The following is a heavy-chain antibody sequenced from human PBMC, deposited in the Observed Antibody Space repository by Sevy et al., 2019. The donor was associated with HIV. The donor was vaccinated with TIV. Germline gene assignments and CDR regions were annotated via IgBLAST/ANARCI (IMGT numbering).Heavy chain of an antibody. Sequence: GGSLRLSCAVSGFNFNIYSMSWVRQAPGKGLEWVSTLSFGCGKINYADSLKGRFIISSDDSKNTLYLQMNSLRAEDTAVYFCAREGCTRPHDYWGQGTLVTVSS. CDR2: LSFGCGKI. V-gene: IGHV3-23*01. D-gene: IGHD2-8*01. CDR1: GFNFNIYS. J-gene: IGHJ4*02. CDR3: AREGCTRPHDY.